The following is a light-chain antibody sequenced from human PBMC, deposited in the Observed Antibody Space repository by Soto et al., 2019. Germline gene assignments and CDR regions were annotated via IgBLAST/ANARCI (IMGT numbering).Light chain of an antibody. J-gene: IGKJ5*01. V-gene: IGKV1-39*01. CDR2: DAS. Sequence: DIQMTQSRSTLSASVGDRVTITCRASQSISHFLAWYQQKPGKVPKLLIYDASNLGSGVPSRFSGSGSGTDFTLTISSLQPEDFATYYCQQSYSTPRTFGQGTRLEIK. CDR1: QSISHF. CDR3: QQSYSTPRT.